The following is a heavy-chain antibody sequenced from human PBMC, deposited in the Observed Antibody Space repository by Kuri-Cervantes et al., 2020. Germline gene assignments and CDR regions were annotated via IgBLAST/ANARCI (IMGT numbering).Heavy chain of an antibody. Sequence: GGSLRLSCAASGFTFSSYGMHWVRQAPGKGLEWVAVISYDGSNKYYADSVKGRFTISRDNSKNTLYLQMNSLRAEDTAVYYCARAKHYDAFDVWGQGTMVTVSS. CDR3: ARAKHYDAFDV. J-gene: IGHJ3*01. V-gene: IGHV3-30*03. D-gene: IGHD1-26*01. CDR1: GFTFSSYG. CDR2: ISYDGSNK.